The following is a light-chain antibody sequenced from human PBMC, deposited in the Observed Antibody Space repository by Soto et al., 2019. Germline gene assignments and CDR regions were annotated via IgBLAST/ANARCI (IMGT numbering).Light chain of an antibody. Sequence: EIVLTQSPGTLSSSPGERATLSCRASQSVSSSYLAWYQHKPGQAPRLLIYGASSRATGIPDRFSGSGSGTDFTLTISSMEPEDFAVYYCQQYGSSPPEYTFGQGTKLEIK. CDR1: QSVSSSY. V-gene: IGKV3-20*01. CDR3: QQYGSSPPEYT. CDR2: GAS. J-gene: IGKJ2*01.